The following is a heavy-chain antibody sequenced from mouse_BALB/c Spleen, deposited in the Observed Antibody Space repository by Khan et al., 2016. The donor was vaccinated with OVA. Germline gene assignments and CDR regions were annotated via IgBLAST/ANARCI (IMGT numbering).Heavy chain of an antibody. CDR3: ARAYYANYREAMDY. CDR2: IWGDGST. V-gene: IGHV2-6-7*01. J-gene: IGHJ4*01. Sequence: QVQLQQSGPGLVAPSQSLSITCTVSGFSLTGYGVNWVRQPPGKGLEWLGMIWGDGSTDYNSALQSRLSITNDNSKRQVFLKMNSLQTDDTARYYCARAYYANYREAMDYWGQGNSVTVSS. CDR1: GFSLTGYG. D-gene: IGHD2-10*01.